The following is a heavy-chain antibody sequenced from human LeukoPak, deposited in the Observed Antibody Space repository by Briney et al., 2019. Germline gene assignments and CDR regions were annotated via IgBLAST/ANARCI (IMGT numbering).Heavy chain of an antibody. Sequence: GGSLRLSCAASGFTVSSNYMSWVRQAPGKGLEWVSVIYSGGNSYYADSVKGRFTISRDNSKNTLYLQMNSLRAEDTALYYYERESTVGAPDFWGQGTLVTVSS. CDR1: GFTVSSNY. D-gene: IGHD1-26*01. CDR3: ERESTVGAPDF. V-gene: IGHV3-66*01. CDR2: IYSGGNS. J-gene: IGHJ4*02.